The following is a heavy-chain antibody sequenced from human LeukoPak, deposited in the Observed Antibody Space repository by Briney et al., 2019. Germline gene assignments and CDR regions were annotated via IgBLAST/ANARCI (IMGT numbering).Heavy chain of an antibody. V-gene: IGHV4-61*08. Sequence: SQTLSLTCTVSGDSFSSGGYYWSWIRQPPGKGLEWIGHIYYSGSTNYNPSLKSRVTISIDTSKNQFSLRLSSVTAADTAVYYCARGAAGYSYGWGQGTLVTVSS. CDR2: IYYSGST. J-gene: IGHJ4*02. D-gene: IGHD5-18*01. CDR3: ARGAAGYSYG. CDR1: GDSFSSGGYY.